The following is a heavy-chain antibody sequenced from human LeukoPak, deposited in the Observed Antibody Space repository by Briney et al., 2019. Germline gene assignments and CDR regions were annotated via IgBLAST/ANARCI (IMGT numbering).Heavy chain of an antibody. V-gene: IGHV4-34*01. CDR2: INHSGST. J-gene: IGHJ6*02. Sequence: PSQTLSLTCAVYGGSFSGYYWSWIRQPPGKGLEWIGEINHSGSTNYNPSLKSRVTISVDTSKNQFSLKLSSVTAADTAVYYCARASYSSGWSYYYYYGMDVWGQGTTVTVSS. CDR3: ARASYSSGWSYYYYYGMDV. D-gene: IGHD6-19*01. CDR1: GGSFSGYY.